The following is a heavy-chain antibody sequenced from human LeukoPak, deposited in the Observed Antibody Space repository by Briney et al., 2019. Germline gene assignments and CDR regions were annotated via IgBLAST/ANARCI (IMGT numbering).Heavy chain of an antibody. V-gene: IGHV3-23*01. CDR3: AKDTQRRFLEWLSGDY. Sequence: GGSLRLSCAASGFTFSSYAMSWVRQAPGKGLEWVSAISVSGGSTYYADSVKGRCTISRDNSKNTLYLQMNSLRAEDTAVYHCAKDTQRRFLEWLSGDYWGQGTLVSVSS. CDR1: GFTFSSYA. D-gene: IGHD3-3*01. J-gene: IGHJ4*02. CDR2: ISVSGGST.